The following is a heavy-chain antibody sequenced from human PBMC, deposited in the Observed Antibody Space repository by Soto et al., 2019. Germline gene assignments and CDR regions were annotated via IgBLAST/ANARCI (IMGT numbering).Heavy chain of an antibody. CDR1: GYTFTENQ. J-gene: IGHJ4*02. D-gene: IGHD3-22*01. V-gene: IGHV1-2*02. CDR3: ARYDGGYMGFDF. CDR2: IDPKSGDT. Sequence: QVQLVQSGAEVKKPGASVKVSCKASGYTFTENQIHWLRRAPGQRLEWMGRIDPKSGDTNFAPTYQGRVTISRDTSTNTVYMELTRLTSDDTAIYFCARYDGGYMGFDFWGQGTLVTVSS.